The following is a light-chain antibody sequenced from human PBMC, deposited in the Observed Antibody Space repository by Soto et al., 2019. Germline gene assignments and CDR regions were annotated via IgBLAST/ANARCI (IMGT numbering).Light chain of an antibody. CDR1: SSYVGGYNF. Sequence: QSALTQPASVSGSPGQSITISCTGTSSYVGGYNFVSWYQQHPGKVPKLVIYDVLNRPSGVSDRFSASKSGNTASLTISGLQPEDEADYYCSSYSTTTPLVLFGGGTKLTVL. CDR2: DVL. J-gene: IGLJ2*01. CDR3: SSYSTTTPLVL. V-gene: IGLV2-14*03.